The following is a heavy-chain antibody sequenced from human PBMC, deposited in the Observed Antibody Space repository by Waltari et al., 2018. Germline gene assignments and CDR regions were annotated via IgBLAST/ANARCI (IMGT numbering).Heavy chain of an antibody. J-gene: IGHJ3*02. D-gene: IGHD1-1*01. CDR3: AKVGVGLTTWYAFDI. V-gene: IGHV3-30*02. Sequence: QVHLVESGGGVVQPGGSLRLSCAASGFHFGDYGMHWVRQAPGKGLEWVAFIRYDASDIYYRDSVKGRFTISRDNSKNTLFLQMSSLRAEDTAVYYCAKVGVGLTTWYAFDIWGQGTMVTVSS. CDR2: IRYDASDI. CDR1: GFHFGDYG.